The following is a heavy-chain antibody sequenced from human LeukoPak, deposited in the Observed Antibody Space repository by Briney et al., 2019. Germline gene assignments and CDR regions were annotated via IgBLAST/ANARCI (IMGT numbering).Heavy chain of an antibody. D-gene: IGHD6-13*01. CDR3: ARSYSSSWYLGPWFDP. Sequence: GESLKISCKGSGYSFTSYWIGWVRQMPGKGLEWMGIIYPGDSDTRYSPSFQGQVTISADKSISTAYLQWSNLKASDTAMYYCARSYSSSWYLGPWFDPWGQGTLVTVSS. CDR1: GYSFTSYW. CDR2: IYPGDSDT. V-gene: IGHV5-51*01. J-gene: IGHJ5*02.